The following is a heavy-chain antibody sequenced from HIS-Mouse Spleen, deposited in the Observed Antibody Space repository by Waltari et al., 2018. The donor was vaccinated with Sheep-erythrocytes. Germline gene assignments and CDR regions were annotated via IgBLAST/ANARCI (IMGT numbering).Heavy chain of an antibody. D-gene: IGHD4-17*01. CDR2: ISSSRSYI. CDR1: GFTFSSYS. CDR3: ARVAAVTTYYFDY. J-gene: IGHJ4*02. V-gene: IGHV3-21*01. Sequence: EVQLVESGGGLVKPGGSLRLSCAASGFTFSSYSMNWVRQAPGKGLEWVSSISSSRSYISYADSVKGRFTISRDNAKNSLYLQMNSLRAEDTAVYYCARVAAVTTYYFDYWGQGTLVTVSS.